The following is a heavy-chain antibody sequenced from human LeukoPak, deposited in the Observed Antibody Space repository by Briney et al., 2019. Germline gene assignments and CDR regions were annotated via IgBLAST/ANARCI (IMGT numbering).Heavy chain of an antibody. CDR3: ARLGSNWDWYFDL. D-gene: IGHD6-13*01. V-gene: IGHV5-51*01. CDR2: IYHGDSDT. CDR1: GYRFTSDW. Sequence: GESLKISCKGSGYRFTSDWIAWVRQLSGKGLEWMGIIYHGDSDTRYSPSFQGQVTISVDKSITTAYLQWSSLKASDTAMYYCARLGSNWDWYFDLWGRGTLVTVSS. J-gene: IGHJ2*01.